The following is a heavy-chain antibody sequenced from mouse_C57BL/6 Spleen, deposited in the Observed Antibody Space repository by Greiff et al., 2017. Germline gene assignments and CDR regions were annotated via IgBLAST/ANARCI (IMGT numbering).Heavy chain of an antibody. J-gene: IGHJ2*01. V-gene: IGHV1-52*01. CDR1: GYTFTSYW. D-gene: IGHD3-3*01. CDR3: ASGAEGTRSYVDY. Sequence: QVQLKQPGAELVRPGSSVKLSCKASGYTFTSYWMHWVKQRPIQGLELIGNIAPSDSETPYNQKFKDKATLTVDKSSSTAYMQLSSLTSEDSAVDYCASGAEGTRSYVDYWGQGTTLTVSS. CDR2: IAPSDSET.